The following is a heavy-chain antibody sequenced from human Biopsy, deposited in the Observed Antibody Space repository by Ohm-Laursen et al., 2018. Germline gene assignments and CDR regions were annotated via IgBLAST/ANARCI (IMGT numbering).Heavy chain of an antibody. J-gene: IGHJ2*01. Sequence: SETLSLTCTVSGDSISSYYWSWIRQPPGKGLEWIGYVYYTGSTDYNPSLQIRVTISVDTSKNHFSLRLRSVTPADTAIYCARDRGYYSDRTVPGYFDLWGRGTLVTVSS. CDR3: ARDRGYYSDRTVPGYFDL. CDR1: GDSISSYY. V-gene: IGHV4-59*01. CDR2: VYYTGST. D-gene: IGHD3-22*01.